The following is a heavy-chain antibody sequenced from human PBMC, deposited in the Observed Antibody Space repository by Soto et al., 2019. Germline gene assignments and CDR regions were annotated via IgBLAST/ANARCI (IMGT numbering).Heavy chain of an antibody. CDR1: GYTFTSYG. Sequence: QVQLVQSGAEVKKPGASVKVSCKASGYTFTSYGISWVRQAPGQGLEWMGWISAYNGNTNYAQKLQGRVTMTTDTSTSTAYMALRSLRSDDTAVYYCARDDPIAVAGTDYYYYGMDVWGQGTTVTVSS. J-gene: IGHJ6*02. V-gene: IGHV1-18*01. D-gene: IGHD6-19*01. CDR3: ARDDPIAVAGTDYYYYGMDV. CDR2: ISAYNGNT.